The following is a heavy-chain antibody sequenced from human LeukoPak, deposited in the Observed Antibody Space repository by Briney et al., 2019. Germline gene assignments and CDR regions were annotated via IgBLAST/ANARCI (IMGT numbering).Heavy chain of an antibody. J-gene: IGHJ4*02. D-gene: IGHD5-12*01. V-gene: IGHV3-33*06. CDR2: IWYDGSNE. CDR1: GFTFSSYG. Sequence: PGRSLRLSCAASGFTFSSYGMHWVRQAPGKGLEWAAIIWYDGSNEYYADSVKGRFTISRDNSKNTLYLQMNSLRAEDTAVYYCAKGRGDIVGTIDQWGQGTLVTVSS. CDR3: AKGRGDIVGTIDQ.